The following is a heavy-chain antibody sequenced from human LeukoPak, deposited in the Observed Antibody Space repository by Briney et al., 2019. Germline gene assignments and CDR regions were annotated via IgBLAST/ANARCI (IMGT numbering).Heavy chain of an antibody. J-gene: IGHJ4*02. CDR2: ISGSGGST. CDR1: GFTFSSYA. CDR3: AKSGHGYSSGWYDY. D-gene: IGHD6-19*01. V-gene: IGHV3-23*01. Sequence: SGGSLRLSCAASGFTFSSYAMSWVRQAPGKGLEWVSAISGSGGSTYYADSVKGRFTISRDNSKNTLYLQMNSLRAEDTAVYYCAKSGHGYSSGWYDYWGQGTLVTVSS.